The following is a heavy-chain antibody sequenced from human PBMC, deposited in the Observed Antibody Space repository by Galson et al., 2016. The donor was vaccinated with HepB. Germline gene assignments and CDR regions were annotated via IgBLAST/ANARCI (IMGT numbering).Heavy chain of an antibody. Sequence: SVKVSCKASGFTLTTYAMHWVRQAPGQRLEWMGWINSNDHTKYSQSLQERVTITRDTSATTAYMELSGLRSEDAAAYYCARDRGQQYLSCYAMDYWGQGTMVTVSS. CDR3: ARDRGQQYLSCYAMDY. J-gene: IGHJ3*01. V-gene: IGHV1-3*01. CDR2: INSNDHT. D-gene: IGHD2/OR15-2a*01. CDR1: GFTLTTYA.